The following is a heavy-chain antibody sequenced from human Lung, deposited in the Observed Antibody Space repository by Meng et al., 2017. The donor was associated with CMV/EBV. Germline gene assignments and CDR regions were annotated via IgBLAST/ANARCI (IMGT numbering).Heavy chain of an antibody. Sequence: ESLKISCAAPGFIFSSYSMNWVRQAPGKGLEWVSSISISSGYKNYADSVKGRFTISRDNAKNSLYLQMNSLRAEDTAVYYCARVPYGDYPYWGQGTLVTVSS. V-gene: IGHV3-21*01. CDR1: GFIFSSYS. D-gene: IGHD4-17*01. J-gene: IGHJ4*02. CDR2: ISISSGYK. CDR3: ARVPYGDYPY.